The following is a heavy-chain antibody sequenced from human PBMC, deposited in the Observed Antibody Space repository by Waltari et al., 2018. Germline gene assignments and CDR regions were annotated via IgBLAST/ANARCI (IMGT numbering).Heavy chain of an antibody. J-gene: IGHJ6*02. D-gene: IGHD5-12*01. CDR1: GGSFSGYY. CDR2: INHSGST. CDR3: ARDIVATIGYYYYYYGMDV. Sequence: QVQLQQWGAGLLKPSETLSLTCAVYGGSFSGYYWSWIRPPPGKGLEWIGEINHSGSTNYNPSLKSRVTISVDTSKNQFSLKLSSVTAADTAVYYCARDIVATIGYYYYYYGMDVWGQGTTVTVSS. V-gene: IGHV4-34*01.